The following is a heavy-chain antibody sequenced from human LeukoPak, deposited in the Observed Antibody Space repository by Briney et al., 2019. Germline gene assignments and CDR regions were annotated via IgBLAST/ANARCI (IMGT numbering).Heavy chain of an antibody. D-gene: IGHD3-16*02. CDR1: GGSISSCSYY. J-gene: IGHJ3*02. CDR3: ARTQHNTGSGNEFYDYVWGSYRPDAFDI. Sequence: SETLSLTCTVSGGSISSCSYYWSWIRPPAGQGLEWIGRIYTSGTTNYNPSLKSRVTISVDTSKNQFSLKLSCVTAADTAVYYCARTQHNTGSGNEFYDYVWGSYRPDAFDIWGQGTMVTVSS. CDR2: IYTSGTT. V-gene: IGHV4-61*02.